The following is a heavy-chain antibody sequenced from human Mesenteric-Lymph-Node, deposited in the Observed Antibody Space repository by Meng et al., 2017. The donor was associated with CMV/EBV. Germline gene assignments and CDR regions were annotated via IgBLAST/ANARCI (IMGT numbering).Heavy chain of an antibody. CDR2: IWYDGDIK. Sequence: SGFTFSSCGMDLGRQGPGKGLEWVAIIWYDGDIKYYTDYVKGRVTISRDNSRNTLYLQMNSLGAEDTAVYYCARSIAANDPYYFDYWGQGTLVTVSS. CDR1: GFTFSSCG. CDR3: ARSIAANDPYYFDY. J-gene: IGHJ4*02. V-gene: IGHV3-33*01. D-gene: IGHD6-13*01.